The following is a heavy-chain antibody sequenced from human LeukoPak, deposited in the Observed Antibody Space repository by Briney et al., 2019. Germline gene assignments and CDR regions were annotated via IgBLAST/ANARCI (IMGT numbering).Heavy chain of an antibody. D-gene: IGHD3-22*01. CDR2: ISYDGSNK. Sequence: PGGSLRLSCAASGFTVSSNYMAWVRQPPGKGLEWVAVISYDGSNKYYADSVKGRFTISRDNSKNTLYLQMNSLRAEDTAVYYCARGGYYYENSGYYQRRLCDYWGQGTLVTVSS. V-gene: IGHV3-30-3*01. CDR3: ARGGYYYENSGYYQRRLCDY. CDR1: GFTVSSNY. J-gene: IGHJ4*02.